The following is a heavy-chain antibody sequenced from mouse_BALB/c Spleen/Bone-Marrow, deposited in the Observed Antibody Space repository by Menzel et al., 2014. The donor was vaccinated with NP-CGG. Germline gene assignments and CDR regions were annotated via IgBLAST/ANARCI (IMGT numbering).Heavy chain of an antibody. D-gene: IGHD2-13*01. CDR2: ISNGGGST. CDR1: GFTFSDYY. Sequence: EVKLVESGGGLVQPGGSLKLSCATSGFTFSDYYMYWVRRTPEKRLEWVAYISNGGGSTYYPDTVKGRFTISRDNAKNTLYLQMSRLKSEDTAMYYCARQDYSYYYAMDYWGQGTSVTVSS. V-gene: IGHV5-12*02. CDR3: ARQDYSYYYAMDY. J-gene: IGHJ4*01.